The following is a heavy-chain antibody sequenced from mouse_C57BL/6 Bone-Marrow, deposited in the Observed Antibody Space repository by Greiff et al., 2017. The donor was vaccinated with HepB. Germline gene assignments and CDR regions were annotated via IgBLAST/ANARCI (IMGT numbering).Heavy chain of an antibody. V-gene: IGHV1-26*01. CDR3: ARLYGSSYGY. CDR2: INPNNGGT. CDR1: GYTFTDYY. Sequence: VQLQQSGPELVKPGASVKISCKASGYTFTDYYMNWVKQSHGKSLEWIGDINPNNGGTSYNQKFKGKATLTVDKSSSTAYMELRSLTSEDSAVYYCARLYGSSYGYWGQGTTRTGSS. J-gene: IGHJ2*01. D-gene: IGHD1-1*01.